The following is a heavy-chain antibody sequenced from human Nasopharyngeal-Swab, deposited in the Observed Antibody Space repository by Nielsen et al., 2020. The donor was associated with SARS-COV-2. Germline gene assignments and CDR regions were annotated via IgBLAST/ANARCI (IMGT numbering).Heavy chain of an antibody. CDR3: ARGPGFDWLFQFDY. Sequence: GGSLRLSCAASGFTFSTYSMNWVRQAPGKGLEWVSYISRSSSSIYYADSVEGRFTISRDNAKNSLYLQMNSLRDEDTAVYYCARGPGFDWLFQFDYWGQGTLVTVSS. J-gene: IGHJ4*02. D-gene: IGHD3-9*01. CDR2: ISRSSSSI. V-gene: IGHV3-48*02. CDR1: GFTFSTYS.